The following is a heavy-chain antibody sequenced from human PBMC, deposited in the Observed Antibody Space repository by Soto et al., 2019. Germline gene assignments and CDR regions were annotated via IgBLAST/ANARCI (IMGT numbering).Heavy chain of an antibody. D-gene: IGHD5-18*01. CDR1: GFTFSSYG. V-gene: IGHV3-33*01. CDR3: ARDQVDTAMVNYYYGMDV. CDR2: IWYDGSNK. Sequence: PGGSLRLSCAASGFTFSSYGMHWVRQAPGKGLEWVAVIWYDGSNKYYADSVKGRFTISRDNSKNTLYLQMNSLRAEDTAVYYCARDQVDTAMVNYYYGMDVWGQGTTVTVCS. J-gene: IGHJ6*02.